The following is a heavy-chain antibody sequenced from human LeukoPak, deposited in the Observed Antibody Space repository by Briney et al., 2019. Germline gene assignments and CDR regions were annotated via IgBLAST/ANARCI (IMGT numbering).Heavy chain of an antibody. D-gene: IGHD2-21*01. CDR3: ARDPSGRGGVPLRAFDI. Sequence: SETLSLTCTVSGGSISSYYWSWIRQPPGKGLVWIGYIYYSGSTNYNPSLKSRVTISVDTSKNQFSLKLSSVTAADTAVYYCARDPSGRGGVPLRAFDIWGQGTMVTVSS. CDR2: IYYSGST. J-gene: IGHJ3*02. CDR1: GGSISSYY. V-gene: IGHV4-59*13.